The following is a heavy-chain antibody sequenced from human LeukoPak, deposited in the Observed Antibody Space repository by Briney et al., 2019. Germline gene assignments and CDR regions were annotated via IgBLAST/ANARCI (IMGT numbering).Heavy chain of an antibody. J-gene: IGHJ4*02. CDR3: AKGLSTSSPFDY. D-gene: IGHD6-6*01. Sequence: PGGSLRLSCAASGFTFSRYAMSWVRQAPGKGLEWVSTIGGSGGSTDYADSVEGRFTISRDNSKSTLYLQMNSLRADDTAVYYCAKGLSTSSPFDYWGQGTLVTVSS. V-gene: IGHV3-23*01. CDR2: IGGSGGST. CDR1: GFTFSRYA.